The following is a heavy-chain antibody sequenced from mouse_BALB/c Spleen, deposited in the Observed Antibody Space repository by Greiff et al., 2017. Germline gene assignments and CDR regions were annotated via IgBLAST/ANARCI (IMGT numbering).Heavy chain of an antibody. CDR1: GFNIKDYY. CDR2: IDPENGDT. D-gene: IGHD1-1*01. J-gene: IGHJ3*01. CDR3: NDGSPWFAY. Sequence: VQLQQSGAELVRSGASVKLSCTASGFNIKDYYMHWVKQRPEQGLEWIGWIDPENGDTEYAPKFQGKATMTADTSSNTAYLQLSSLTSEDTAVYYCNDGSPWFAYWGQGTLVTVSA. V-gene: IGHV14-4*02.